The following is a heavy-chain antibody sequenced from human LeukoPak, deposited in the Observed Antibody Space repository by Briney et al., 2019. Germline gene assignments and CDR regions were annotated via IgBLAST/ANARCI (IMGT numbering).Heavy chain of an antibody. D-gene: IGHD1-26*01. Sequence: GGSLRLSCAASGFTFSGSAMHWVRQASGKGLEWVGRIRSKANSYATAYAASVKGRFTISRDDSKNTAYLQMNSLRAEDTAVYYCARIGVGDYWGQGTLVTVSS. V-gene: IGHV3-73*01. CDR1: GFTFSGSA. CDR2: IRSKANSYAT. CDR3: ARIGVGDY. J-gene: IGHJ4*02.